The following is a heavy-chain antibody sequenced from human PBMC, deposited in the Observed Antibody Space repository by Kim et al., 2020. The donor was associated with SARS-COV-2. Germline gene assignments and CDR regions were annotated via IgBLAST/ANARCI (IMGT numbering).Heavy chain of an antibody. D-gene: IGHD2-2*01. J-gene: IGHJ4*02. V-gene: IGHV3-53*01. CDR3: ASSGVPAADFDY. Sequence: YDADSVKGRFTISRDNAKNTRYLQMNSLRAEDTAVYYCASSGVPAADFDYWGQGTLVTVSS.